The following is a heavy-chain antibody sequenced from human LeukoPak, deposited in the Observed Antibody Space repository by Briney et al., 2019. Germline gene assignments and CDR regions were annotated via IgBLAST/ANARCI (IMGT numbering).Heavy chain of an antibody. CDR2: IYHSGST. CDR3: ARGYCSGGSCYSGWFDP. Sequence: SETLSLTCTVSGYSISSGYYWGWIRQPPGKGLEWIGSIYHSGSTYYNPSLKSRVTISVDTSKNQFSLKLSSVTAADTAVYYCARGYCSGGSCYSGWFDPWGQGTLVTVSS. D-gene: IGHD2-15*01. CDR1: GYSISSGYY. J-gene: IGHJ5*02. V-gene: IGHV4-38-2*02.